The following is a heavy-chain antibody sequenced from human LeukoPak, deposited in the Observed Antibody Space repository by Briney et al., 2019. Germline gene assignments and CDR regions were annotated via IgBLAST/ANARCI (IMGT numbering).Heavy chain of an antibody. J-gene: IGHJ4*02. D-gene: IGHD3-22*01. Sequence: SQTLSPTCAISGDSVSSNSAAWNWIRQSPSRGLEWLGMTYYRSKWYNDYAVSVKSRITINPDTSKNQFSLQLNSVTPEDTAVYYCARTYYYDSSGYPDYWGQGTLVTVSS. CDR3: ARTYYYDSSGYPDY. CDR1: GDSVSSNSAA. CDR2: TYYRSKWYN. V-gene: IGHV6-1*01.